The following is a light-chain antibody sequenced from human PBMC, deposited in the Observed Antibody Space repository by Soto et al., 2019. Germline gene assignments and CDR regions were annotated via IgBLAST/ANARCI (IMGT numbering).Light chain of an antibody. V-gene: IGLV2-14*01. CDR1: SSDVGGYHY. CDR3: SSYTSSSTLV. J-gene: IGLJ2*01. Sequence: QSALTQPASVSGSPGQSITISCTGTSSDVGGYHYVSWYQQHPGKAPKLMIYDISNRPSGVSNLFSGSTSGNTASLTISGLQAEDEADYYCSSYTSSSTLVFGGGTKLTVL. CDR2: DIS.